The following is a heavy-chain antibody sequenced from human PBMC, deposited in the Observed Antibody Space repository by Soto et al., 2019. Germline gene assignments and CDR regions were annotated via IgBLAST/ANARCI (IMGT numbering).Heavy chain of an antibody. CDR2: ISYDGSNK. J-gene: IGHJ4*02. Sequence: MTLSCAASGFTFSSYAMHRVSPAPGKGLERGAVISYDGSNKYYADSVKGRFTISRDNSKNTLYLQMNSLRAEATAVYYCAKGSREVVVPAATPRTYYFDYWGQGTLVTVSS. D-gene: IGHD2-2*01. CDR3: AKGSREVVVPAATPRTYYFDY. CDR1: GFTFSSYA. V-gene: IGHV3-30-3*01.